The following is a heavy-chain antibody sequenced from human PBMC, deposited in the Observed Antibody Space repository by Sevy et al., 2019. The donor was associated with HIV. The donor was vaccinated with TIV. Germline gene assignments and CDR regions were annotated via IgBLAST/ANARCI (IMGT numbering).Heavy chain of an antibody. V-gene: IGHV3-33*05. CDR2: ISYDGTNK. CDR3: ARENLQWFDP. J-gene: IGHJ5*02. CDR1: EFTFKTSG. Sequence: GGSLRLSCAASEFTFKTSGMHWVRQAPGKGLEWVAVISYDGTNKYYADSVKGRFTISRDNSKNTVYLQMNSLRAEDTAVYYCARENLQWFDPWGQGTLVTVSS.